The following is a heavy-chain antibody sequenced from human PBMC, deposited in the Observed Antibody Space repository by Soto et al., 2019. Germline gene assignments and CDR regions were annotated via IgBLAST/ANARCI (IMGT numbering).Heavy chain of an antibody. CDR1: GAYVTTYY. D-gene: IGHD6-13*01. J-gene: IGHJ5*02. CDR2: ISNSGNT. CDR3: ARRGSTWYSRFDP. V-gene: IGHV4-59*02. Sequence: SETLSLICNVSGAYVTTYYWSWIRQSPGKGLEWIGYISNSGNTNYNPSLKSRVTISLDTSKNHFSLKMRSVTAADTAVYYCARRGSTWYSRFDPWGQGTLVTVSS.